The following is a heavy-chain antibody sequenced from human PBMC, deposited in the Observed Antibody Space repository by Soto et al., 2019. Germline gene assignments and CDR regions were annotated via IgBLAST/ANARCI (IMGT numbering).Heavy chain of an antibody. J-gene: IGHJ6*03. D-gene: IGHD2-8*01. CDR2: GNDRESA. CDR1: GASFSGYY. Sequence: SETLSLTCAVSGASFSGYYRCWVRPPPGKGREWHGGGNDRESASDNPCLKVQVTVSVDTSKNKFSLKLSSVTAADTAVYYCARLWLGYCTNGVCPAHYYYYMDVWGKGTTVTVSS. V-gene: IGHV4-34*01. CDR3: ARLWLGYCTNGVCPAHYYYYMDV.